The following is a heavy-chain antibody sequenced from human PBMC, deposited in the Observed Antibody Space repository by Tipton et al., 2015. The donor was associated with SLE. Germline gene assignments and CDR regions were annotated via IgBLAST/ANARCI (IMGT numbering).Heavy chain of an antibody. D-gene: IGHD5-18*01. J-gene: IGHJ4*02. Sequence: TLSLTCTVSGGSISSGGYYWSWIRQHPGKGLEWIGYIYYSGSTYYNPSFKSRVTISVDTSKNQFSLKLSSVTAADTAVYYCARAPGQLWPWDYWGQGTLVTVSS. CDR2: IYYSGST. V-gene: IGHV4-31*03. CDR3: ARAPGQLWPWDY. CDR1: GGSISSGGYY.